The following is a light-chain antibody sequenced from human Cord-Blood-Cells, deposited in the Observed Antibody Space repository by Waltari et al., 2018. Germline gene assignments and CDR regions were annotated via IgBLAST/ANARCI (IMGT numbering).Light chain of an antibody. CDR2: EGS. CDR1: SSDVGSYNL. J-gene: IGLJ3*02. Sequence: QSALTQPASVSGSPGQSITISCTGTSSDVGSYNLVSWYQQHPGKAPKLMIYEGSKRPPWCPNRFSGSKSGNTAPLTISALQAEDEADYYCCSYAGSSTWVFGGGTKLTVL. V-gene: IGLV2-23*01. CDR3: CSYAGSSTWV.